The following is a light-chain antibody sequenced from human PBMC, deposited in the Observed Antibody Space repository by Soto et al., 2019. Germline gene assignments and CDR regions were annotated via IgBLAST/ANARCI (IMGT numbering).Light chain of an antibody. CDR1: SSNIGAGYD. J-gene: IGLJ1*01. Sequence: QSVLTQPPSVSGAPGQRVTISCTESSSNIGAGYDVHWYQQLPGTAPKLLIYGNSNRPSGVPDRFSGSKSGTSASLAITGXQXXXXXDYYCSSYAGSNNWNFGTGTKVTVL. CDR2: GNS. CDR3: SSYAGSNNWN. V-gene: IGLV1-40*01.